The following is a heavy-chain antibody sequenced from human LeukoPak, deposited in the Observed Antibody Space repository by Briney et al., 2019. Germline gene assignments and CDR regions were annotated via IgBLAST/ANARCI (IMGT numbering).Heavy chain of an antibody. V-gene: IGHV4-34*01. CDR2: INHSGST. CDR3: ARVGPRRGYSGYVDY. J-gene: IGHJ4*02. Sequence: SETLSLTCAVYGGSFSGYYWSWIRQPPGKGLEWIGEINHSGSTNYNPSLKSRVTISVDTSKNQFSLKLSSVTAADTAVYYCARVGPRRGYSGYVDYWGQGTLVTVSS. D-gene: IGHD5-12*01. CDR1: GGSFSGYY.